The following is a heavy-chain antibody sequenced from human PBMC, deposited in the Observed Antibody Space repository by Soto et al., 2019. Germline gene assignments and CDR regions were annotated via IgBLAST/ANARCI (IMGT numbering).Heavy chain of an antibody. CDR3: AKEDIVATITFGPYFDY. J-gene: IGHJ4*02. CDR2: ISGSGGST. Sequence: EVQLLESGGGLVQPGGSLRLSCAASGFTFSSYAISWVRQAPGKGLEWVSAISGSGGSTYYADSVKGRFTISRDNSKNTLYLQMNSLRAEDTAVYYCAKEDIVATITFGPYFDYWGQGTLVTVSS. D-gene: IGHD5-12*01. CDR1: GFTFSSYA. V-gene: IGHV3-23*01.